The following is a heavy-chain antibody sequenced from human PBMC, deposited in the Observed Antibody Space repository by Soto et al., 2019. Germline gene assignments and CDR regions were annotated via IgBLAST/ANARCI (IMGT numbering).Heavy chain of an antibody. CDR3: ARERYGDYAFDY. J-gene: IGHJ4*02. CDR1: GFTFSSYA. D-gene: IGHD4-17*01. Sequence: GGSLRLSCAASGFTFSSYAMHWVRQAPGKGLEWVAVISYDGSNKYYADSVKGRFTISRDNSKNTLYLQMNSLGAEDTAVYYCARERYGDYAFDYWGQGTLVTVSS. CDR2: ISYDGSNK. V-gene: IGHV3-30-3*01.